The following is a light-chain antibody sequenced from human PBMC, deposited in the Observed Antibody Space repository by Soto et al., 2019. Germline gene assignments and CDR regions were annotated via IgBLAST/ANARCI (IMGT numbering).Light chain of an antibody. CDR2: DAS. J-gene: IGKJ2*01. Sequence: EIVLTQSPATLSLSPGERATLSCRASQSVSSYLAWYQQKPGQAPRLLIYDASNRATGIPARFSGSGSGTDFTLTIRTRESEDLEVYCCHLRSNRPPYTFAEGTRLEIK. V-gene: IGKV3-11*01. CDR3: HLRSNRPPYT. CDR1: QSVSSY.